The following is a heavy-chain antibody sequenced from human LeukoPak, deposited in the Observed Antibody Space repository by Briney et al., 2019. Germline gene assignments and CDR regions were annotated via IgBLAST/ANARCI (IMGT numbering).Heavy chain of an antibody. CDR1: GFTFSSYG. CDR2: IWYDGSNK. J-gene: IGHJ6*02. D-gene: IGHD4-17*01. Sequence: GGSLRLSCAASGFTFSSYGMHWVLQAPGKGLEWVAVIWYDGSNKYYADSVKGRFTISRDNSKNTLYLQMNSLRAEDTAVYYCARAEYGDYSSDYYYGMDVWGQGTTVTVSS. V-gene: IGHV3-33*01. CDR3: ARAEYGDYSSDYYYGMDV.